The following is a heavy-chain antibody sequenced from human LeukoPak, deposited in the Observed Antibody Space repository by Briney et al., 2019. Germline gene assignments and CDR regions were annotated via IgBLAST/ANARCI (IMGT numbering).Heavy chain of an antibody. CDR2: SNPNSGCT. CDR1: GYTFTVYY. D-gene: IGHD2-2*01. V-gene: IGHV1-2*02. Sequence: ASVKVSCKASGYTFTVYYMHWVRHAPGQGLEWVGCSNPNSGCTNYAQKFQGRVTMTRYTSISTAYMEVSRLRSDDTAVYYCASTYHCSSTSCYSSNDAFDIWGQGTMVTVSS. CDR3: ASTYHCSSTSCYSSNDAFDI. J-gene: IGHJ3*02.